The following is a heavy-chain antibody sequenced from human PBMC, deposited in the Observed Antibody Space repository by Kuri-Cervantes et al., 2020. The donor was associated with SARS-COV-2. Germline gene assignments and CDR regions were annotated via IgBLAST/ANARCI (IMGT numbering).Heavy chain of an antibody. J-gene: IGHJ4*02. CDR1: GFSFDDYA. D-gene: IGHD3-10*01. CDR2: ISWGIVTI. Sequence: GGSLRLSCAASGFSFDDYAMHWVRQAPGKGLEWVSVISWGIVTIGYAGSVKGRFTIARDNAKNSLYLQMNSLRAEDTALYYCARDHGSDEHDYWGQGTLVTVSS. CDR3: ARDHGSDEHDY. V-gene: IGHV3-9*01.